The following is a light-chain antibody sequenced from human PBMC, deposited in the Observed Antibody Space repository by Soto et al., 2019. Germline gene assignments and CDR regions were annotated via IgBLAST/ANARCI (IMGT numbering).Light chain of an antibody. V-gene: IGKV1-12*01. J-gene: IGKJ3*01. Sequence: DIQMTQSPSSVSASVGDRVTITCRANQGISNRLAWYQQKTGKAPKLLIYAASALQRGVPSRFSGSGSGTDFTLTISSLQPEDFATYYCQQSSSFPFTFGPGTKVDIK. CDR2: AAS. CDR3: QQSSSFPFT. CDR1: QGISNR.